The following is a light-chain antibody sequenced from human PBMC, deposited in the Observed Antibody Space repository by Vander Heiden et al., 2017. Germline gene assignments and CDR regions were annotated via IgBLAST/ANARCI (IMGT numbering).Light chain of an antibody. CDR3: QQYASTPGT. J-gene: IGKJ5*01. Sequence: EIVLTQSPGTLSLSPGERVTLSCRASQSISTSYLAWYQQKPVQAPRLLIYGASTRATGIPTRFSGSGSGTDFTLTISRLEPEDFAVYYCQQYASTPGTFGQGTRLEIK. CDR2: GAS. V-gene: IGKV3-20*01. CDR1: QSISTSY.